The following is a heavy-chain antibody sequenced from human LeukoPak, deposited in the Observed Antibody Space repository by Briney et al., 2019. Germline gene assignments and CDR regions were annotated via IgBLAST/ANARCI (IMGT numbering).Heavy chain of an antibody. J-gene: IGHJ4*02. CDR1: GYSISSGYY. V-gene: IGHV4-38-2*02. Sequence: PSETLSLTCAVSGYSISSGYYWGWIRQPPGKGLEWPGTIYHNGNTYYNSSLKSRVTISVDTSKNQFSLKLNSVTAADTAVYYCARERYYASGSYSGMWYFDYWGQGTLVTASS. CDR3: ARERYYASGSYSGMWYFDY. D-gene: IGHD3-10*01. CDR2: IYHNGNT.